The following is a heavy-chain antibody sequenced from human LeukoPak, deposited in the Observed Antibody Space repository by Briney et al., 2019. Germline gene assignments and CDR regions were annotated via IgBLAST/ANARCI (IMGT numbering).Heavy chain of an antibody. CDR1: GGSISSGSYY. D-gene: IGHD3-9*01. CDR2: IYTSGST. CDR3: ARFRDFMGDFDY. Sequence: SQTLSLTCTVSGGSISSGSYYWSWIRQPAGKGLEWIGRIYTSGSTNYNPSLKSRVTMSVDTSKNQFSLKLSSVTAADTAVYYCARFRDFMGDFDYWGQGTLVTVSS. J-gene: IGHJ4*02. V-gene: IGHV4-61*02.